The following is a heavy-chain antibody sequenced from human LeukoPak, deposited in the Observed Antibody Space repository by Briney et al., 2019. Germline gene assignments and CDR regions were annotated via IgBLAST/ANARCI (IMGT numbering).Heavy chain of an antibody. J-gene: IGHJ4*02. CDR1: GFIFNNYW. Sequence: GGSLRLSCAASGFIFNNYWMTWARQAPGKGLEWVANIKQDGSEKYYVDSVKGRFTISRDNAKNSLYLQMNSLRAEDTAVYYCARDLGGMVATYDFDYWGQGTLVTVSS. V-gene: IGHV3-7*01. CDR2: IKQDGSEK. D-gene: IGHD5-12*01. CDR3: ARDLGGMVATYDFDY.